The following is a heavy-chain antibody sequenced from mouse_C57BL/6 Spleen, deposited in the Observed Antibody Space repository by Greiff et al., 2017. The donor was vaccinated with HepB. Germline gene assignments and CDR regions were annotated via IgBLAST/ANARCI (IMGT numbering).Heavy chain of an antibody. Sequence: VQLQQSGPELVKPGASVKISCKASGYAFSSSWMNWVKQRPGKGLEWIGRIYPGDGDTNYNGKFKGKATLTADKSSSTAYMQLSSLTSEDSAVDFCARDYYSNLDYWGQGTTLTVSS. CDR1: GYAFSSSW. J-gene: IGHJ2*01. CDR3: ARDYYSNLDY. CDR2: IYPGDGDT. V-gene: IGHV1-82*01. D-gene: IGHD2-5*01.